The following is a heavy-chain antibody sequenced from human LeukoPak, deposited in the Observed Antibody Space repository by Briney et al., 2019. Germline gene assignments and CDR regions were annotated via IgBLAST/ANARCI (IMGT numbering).Heavy chain of an antibody. V-gene: IGHV3-11*04. CDR3: ARRGRYCSSTSCYKDYYYYYMDV. CDR2: ISSSGSTI. Sequence: GGSLRLSCAASGFTFSDYYMSWIRQAPGKGLEWVSYISSSGSTIYYADSVKGRFTISRDNAKNSLYLQMNSLRAEDTAVYYCARRGRYCSSTSCYKDYYYYYMDVWGKGTRSPSP. J-gene: IGHJ6*03. D-gene: IGHD2-2*02. CDR1: GFTFSDYY.